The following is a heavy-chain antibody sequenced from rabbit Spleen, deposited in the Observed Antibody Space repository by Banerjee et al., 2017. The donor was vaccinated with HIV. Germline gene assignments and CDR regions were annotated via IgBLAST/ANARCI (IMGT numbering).Heavy chain of an antibody. CDR1: GFRFSFNNDYV. CDR3: ARDLVSIIGWNFNL. Sequence: QEQLVESGGGLVRPGASLTLTCNASGFRFSFNNDYVMCWVRQAPGKGLEWIACINSYTAKSVYATWAKGPFTISKTSSTTVTLQMTSLTAADTATYFCARDLVSIIGWNFNLWGPGTLVTVS. V-gene: IGHV1S45*01. D-gene: IGHD1-1*01. CDR2: INSYTAKS. J-gene: IGHJ4*01.